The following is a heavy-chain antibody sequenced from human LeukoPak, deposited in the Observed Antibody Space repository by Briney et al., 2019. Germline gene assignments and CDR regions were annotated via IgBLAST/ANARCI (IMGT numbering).Heavy chain of an antibody. CDR3: AKEFDSSGYFDY. CDR1: GLTFRSYA. D-gene: IGHD3-22*01. Sequence: PGGSLRLSCAASGLTFRSYAMSWVRQAPGKGLEWVSAISGSGDSTYYPDSVKGRFTISRDNSKNTLHLQMNSLRAEDTAVYYCAKEFDSSGYFDYWGQGTLVTVSS. V-gene: IGHV3-23*01. CDR2: ISGSGDST. J-gene: IGHJ4*02.